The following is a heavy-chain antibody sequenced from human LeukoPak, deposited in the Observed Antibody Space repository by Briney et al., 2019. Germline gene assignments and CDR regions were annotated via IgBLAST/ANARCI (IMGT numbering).Heavy chain of an antibody. CDR3: ARSPKDILTGYYYYYGMDV. Sequence: GGSLRLSCAASGFTFSSYSMNWVRQAPGKGLEWVSSISSSSSYIYYSDSVKGRFTISRDNAKNSLYLQMNSLRAEDTAVYYCARSPKDILTGYYYYYGMDVWGQGTTVTVSS. CDR1: GFTFSSYS. J-gene: IGHJ6*02. V-gene: IGHV3-21*01. D-gene: IGHD3-9*01. CDR2: ISSSSSYI.